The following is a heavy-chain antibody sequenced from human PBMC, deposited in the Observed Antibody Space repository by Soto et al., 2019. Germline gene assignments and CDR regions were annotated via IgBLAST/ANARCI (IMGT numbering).Heavy chain of an antibody. CDR3: AKPHCSGGSCYYYYGMDV. Sequence: GGSLRLSCAASGFTSNNYAMNWVRQSPGKGLEWVSTISGSGGSTYYADSVKGRFTISRDNSKNTLYLQMNSLRVEDTAVYYCAKPHCSGGSCYYYYGMDVWGQGTTVTVSS. D-gene: IGHD2-15*01. CDR1: GFTSNNYA. J-gene: IGHJ6*02. V-gene: IGHV3-23*01. CDR2: ISGSGGST.